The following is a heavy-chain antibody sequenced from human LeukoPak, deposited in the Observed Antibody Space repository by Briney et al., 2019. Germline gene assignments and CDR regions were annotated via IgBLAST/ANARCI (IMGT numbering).Heavy chain of an antibody. V-gene: IGHV3-74*01. Sequence: GGSLRLSCAASGFTLSDYYIQWLRQAAGEVLGWVSHIKSEASTAIYADSGRVRFTISRYPPRNMLYLKMNSPGVEDTAVYDCTTDGPDAFVKGGQATLATVSA. D-gene: IGHD1-14*01. CDR1: GFTLSDYY. J-gene: IGHJ4*02. CDR2: IKSEASTA. CDR3: TTDGPDAFVK.